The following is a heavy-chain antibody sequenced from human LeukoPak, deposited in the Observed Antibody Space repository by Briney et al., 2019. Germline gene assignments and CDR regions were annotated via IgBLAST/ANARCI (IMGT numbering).Heavy chain of an antibody. J-gene: IGHJ5*02. CDR2: INPNSGGT. CDR1: GYTFTGYY. Sequence: ASVKVSCKASGYTFTGYYMHWVRQAPGQGLEWMGWINPNSGGTNYAQKFQGRVTMTRDTSISTAYMELSRLRSDDTAVYYCARPRIAVAGGNWFDPWGQGTLVTVSS. CDR3: ARPRIAVAGGNWFDP. D-gene: IGHD6-19*01. V-gene: IGHV1-2*02.